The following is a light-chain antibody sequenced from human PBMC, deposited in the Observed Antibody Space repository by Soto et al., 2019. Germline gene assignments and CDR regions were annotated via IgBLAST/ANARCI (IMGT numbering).Light chain of an antibody. CDR1: QSVSSSY. CDR3: KHYGSSPLT. J-gene: IGKJ4*01. Sequence: EIVLTQSPGTLSLSPGERATLSCRASQSVSSSYLAWYQQKPGQAPRLLIYGASSRATGIPDRFSGSGSGTDVTLTISRLEPEDFAGYFCKHYGSSPLTFGGGTKVEIK. CDR2: GAS. V-gene: IGKV3-20*01.